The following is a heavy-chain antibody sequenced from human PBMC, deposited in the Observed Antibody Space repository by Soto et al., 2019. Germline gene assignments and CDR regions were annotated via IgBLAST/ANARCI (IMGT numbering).Heavy chain of an antibody. CDR3: ARVPLTAVAGTLGYYFDY. V-gene: IGHV4-34*01. CDR1: GGSFSGYY. Sequence: QVQLQQWGAGLLKPSETLSLTCAVYGGSFSGYYWSWIRQPPGKGLEWIGEINHSGSTNYNPSLKSRVTISVDTSKNQFSLKLSSVTAADTAVYYCARVPLTAVAGTLGYYFDYWGQGTLVTVSS. CDR2: INHSGST. D-gene: IGHD6-19*01. J-gene: IGHJ4*02.